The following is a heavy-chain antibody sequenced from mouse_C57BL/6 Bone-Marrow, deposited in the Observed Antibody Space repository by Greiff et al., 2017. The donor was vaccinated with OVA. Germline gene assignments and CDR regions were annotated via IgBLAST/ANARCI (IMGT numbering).Heavy chain of an antibody. D-gene: IGHD1-1*01. CDR3: ANHYYGSSYVGYFDV. V-gene: IGHV1-81*01. J-gene: IGHJ1*03. CDR2: IYPRSGNT. CDR1: GYTFTSYG. Sequence: QVQLQQSGAELARPGASVKLSCKASGYTFTSYGIRWVKQRTGQGLEWIGEIYPRSGNTYYNEKFKGKATLTADKSSSTAYMELRSLTSEDSAVYFCANHYYGSSYVGYFDVWGTGTTVTVSS.